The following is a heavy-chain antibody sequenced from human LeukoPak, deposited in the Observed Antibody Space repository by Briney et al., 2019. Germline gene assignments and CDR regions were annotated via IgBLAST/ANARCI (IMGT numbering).Heavy chain of an antibody. CDR2: IKQDGSEK. Sequence: GGSLRLSCAASGFTFSSYWMSWVRQAPGKGLEWVANIKQDGSEKYYVDSVKGRFTISRDNAKNSLYLQMNSLRAEDTAVYYCARGDNIVLMVYAPTLWGQGTWSPSPQ. J-gene: IGHJ4*02. V-gene: IGHV3-7*01. D-gene: IGHD2-8*01. CDR3: ARGDNIVLMVYAPTL. CDR1: GFTFSSYW.